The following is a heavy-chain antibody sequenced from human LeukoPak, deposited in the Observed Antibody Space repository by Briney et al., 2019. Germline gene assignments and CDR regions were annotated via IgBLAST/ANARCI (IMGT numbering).Heavy chain of an antibody. V-gene: IGHV3-74*01. Sequence: RGSLRLSCAASGLTFSGYWTHWVRQAPGKGLVWVSRITGDGSSTTYADSVKGRFTISRDNAKNSLYLQMNSLRAEDAAVYYCAKGAAGGGGVTNYYYYYMDVWGKGTTVTVSS. CDR1: GLTFSGYW. D-gene: IGHD3-3*01. CDR2: ITGDGSST. CDR3: AKGAAGGGGVTNYYYYYMDV. J-gene: IGHJ6*03.